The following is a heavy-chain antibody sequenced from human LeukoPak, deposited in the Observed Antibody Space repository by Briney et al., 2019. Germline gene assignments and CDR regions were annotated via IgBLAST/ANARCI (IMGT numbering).Heavy chain of an antibody. CDR3: ARQESAASDAIDF. Sequence: GESLKISCKGSGYSFTSYWIGWVRQMPGKGLEWMGIIYPGDSDTRYSPSFQGQVTISAEKSISTAYLQWSSLKASDTAMYFCARQESAASDAIDFWGQGTMVTVSS. V-gene: IGHV5-51*01. CDR1: GYSFTSYW. CDR2: IYPGDSDT. J-gene: IGHJ3*01. D-gene: IGHD6-25*01.